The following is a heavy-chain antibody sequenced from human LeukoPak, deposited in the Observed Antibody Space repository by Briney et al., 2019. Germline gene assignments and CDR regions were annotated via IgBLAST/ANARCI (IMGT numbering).Heavy chain of an antibody. V-gene: IGHV3-23*01. Sequence: GGSLRLSCAASGFTFSSYAMSWVRQAPGKGLEWVSAISGSGGSTYYADSVKGRFTISRDNSKNTLYLQMNSLRAEDTAVYYCAKVRPGYCSSTTCYSFDYWGQGTLVTVSS. D-gene: IGHD2-2*01. J-gene: IGHJ4*02. CDR1: GFTFSSYA. CDR2: ISGSGGST. CDR3: AKVRPGYCSSTTCYSFDY.